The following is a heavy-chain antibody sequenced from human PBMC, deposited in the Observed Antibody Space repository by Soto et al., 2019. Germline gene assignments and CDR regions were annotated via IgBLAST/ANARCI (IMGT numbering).Heavy chain of an antibody. Sequence: QVQLQQWGAGLLKPSETLSLTCAVYGGSFSGYYWSWIRQPPGKGLEWIGEINHSGSTNYNPSLKIRVTISVDTSKNQFSLKLSSVTAADTAVYYCARGIIPVAGSLYYFDYWGQGTLVTVSS. J-gene: IGHJ4*02. V-gene: IGHV4-34*01. CDR2: INHSGST. CDR3: ARGIIPVAGSLYYFDY. CDR1: GGSFSGYY. D-gene: IGHD6-19*01.